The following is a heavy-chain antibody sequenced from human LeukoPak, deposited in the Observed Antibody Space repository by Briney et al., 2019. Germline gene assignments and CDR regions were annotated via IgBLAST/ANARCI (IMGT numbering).Heavy chain of an antibody. V-gene: IGHV3-21*01. Sequence: GGSLRLSCAASGFTFTNYAMHWVRQTPGQGLEWVSSITSGSSHIYYADSVKGRFTISRDNAKSSLYLQMNSLRAEDTAVYYCARDPYSGSYGADYYYYMDVWGKGTTVTISS. CDR1: GFTFTNYA. CDR3: ARDPYSGSYGADYYYYMDV. J-gene: IGHJ6*03. D-gene: IGHD1-26*01. CDR2: ITSGSSHI.